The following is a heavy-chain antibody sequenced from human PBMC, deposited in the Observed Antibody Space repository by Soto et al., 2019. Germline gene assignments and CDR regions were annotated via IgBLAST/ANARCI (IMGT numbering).Heavy chain of an antibody. Sequence: LRLSCAASGFTFSSYAMSWVRQAPGKGLEWVSAISGSGGSTYYADSVKGRFTISRDNSKNTLFLQMSSLRGEDTALYYCAKEYYDILTGYPDWGQGTLVTVSS. CDR1: GFTFSSYA. J-gene: IGHJ4*02. D-gene: IGHD3-9*01. CDR2: ISGSGGST. CDR3: AKEYYDILTGYPD. V-gene: IGHV3-23*01.